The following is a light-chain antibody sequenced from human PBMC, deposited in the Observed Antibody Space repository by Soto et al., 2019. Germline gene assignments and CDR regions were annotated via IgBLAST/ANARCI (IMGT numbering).Light chain of an antibody. CDR2: GAS. J-gene: IGKJ2*01. Sequence: EIVMTQSPATLSVSPGERATLSCRASQSVSSNIAWYQQKPGQAPRLLIYGASTRATGIPARFSGSGSGTEFTLTISSLQSEGFAVYYCQQYNNWPPGSFGQGTKLAIK. V-gene: IGKV3-15*01. CDR1: QSVSSN. CDR3: QQYNNWPPGS.